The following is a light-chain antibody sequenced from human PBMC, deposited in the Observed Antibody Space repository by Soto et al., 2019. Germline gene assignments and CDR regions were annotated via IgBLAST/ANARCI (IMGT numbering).Light chain of an antibody. CDR3: QQYSTYPWT. CDR2: DAS. V-gene: IGKV1-5*01. CDR1: QSISSY. Sequence: DIQMTQSPSSLSASVGDRVTITCRASQSISSYLNWYQQKPGKAPKVLIFDASSLESGVPSRFSGSGSATEFTLTISSLQPDDFATYYCQQYSTYPWTLGQGTKVDIK. J-gene: IGKJ1*01.